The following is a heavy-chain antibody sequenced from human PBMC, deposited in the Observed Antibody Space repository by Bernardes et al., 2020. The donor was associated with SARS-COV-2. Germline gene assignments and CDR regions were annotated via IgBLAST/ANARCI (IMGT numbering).Heavy chain of an antibody. J-gene: IGHJ6*02. Sequence: LSLSCAASGFTFRSYGLHWVRQAPGKGLEWVAVIRSDRRNQYSADSVKGRFTISRDNSKNTLYLQMNSLRAEDTAVYYGARDQLPSSGWFDYYYGMDVWGQGTTVTVSS. V-gene: IGHV3-33*01. CDR1: GFTFRSYG. D-gene: IGHD6-19*01. CDR2: IRSDRRNQ. CDR3: ARDQLPSSGWFDYYYGMDV.